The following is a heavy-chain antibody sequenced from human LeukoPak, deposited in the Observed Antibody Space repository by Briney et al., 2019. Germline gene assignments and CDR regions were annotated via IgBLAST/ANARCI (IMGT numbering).Heavy chain of an antibody. D-gene: IGHD6-6*01. CDR3: ARDPRGPYSSSSY. Sequence: ASVKVSCKASGGTFTSYDINWVRQATGQGLEWMGWINPNSGNTGYAQKFQGRVTITRNTSISTAYMELSSLRSEDTAVYYCARDPRGPYSSSSYWGQGTLVTVSS. CDR2: INPNSGNT. V-gene: IGHV1-8*03. CDR1: GGTFTSYD. J-gene: IGHJ4*02.